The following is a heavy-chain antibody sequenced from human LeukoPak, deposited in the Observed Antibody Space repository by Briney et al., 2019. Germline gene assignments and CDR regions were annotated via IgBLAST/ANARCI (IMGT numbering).Heavy chain of an antibody. CDR3: AREGRTCYDFWSGQYFDY. Sequence: SVKVSCKASGGTFSSYAISWVRQAPGQGLEWMGGIIPIFGTANYAQKFQGRVTITADESTSTAYMELSGLRSEDTAVYYCAREGRTCYDFWSGQYFDYWGQGTLVTVSS. V-gene: IGHV1-69*13. CDR2: IIPIFGTA. CDR1: GGTFSSYA. J-gene: IGHJ4*02. D-gene: IGHD3-3*01.